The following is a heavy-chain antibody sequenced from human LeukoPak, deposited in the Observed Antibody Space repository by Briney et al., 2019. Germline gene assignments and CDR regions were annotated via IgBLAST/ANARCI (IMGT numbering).Heavy chain of an antibody. CDR1: GFTFSSYW. D-gene: IGHD2-21*01. CDR2: INSDGSST. V-gene: IGHV3-74*01. Sequence: PGGSLRLSCAASGFTFSSYWMHWVRQAPGKGLVWVSRINSDGSSTSYADSVKGRFTTSRDNAKNTLYLQMNSLRAEDTAVYYCARDPWPYCGGDCPNWFDPWGQGTLVTVSS. CDR3: ARDPWPYCGGDCPNWFDP. J-gene: IGHJ5*02.